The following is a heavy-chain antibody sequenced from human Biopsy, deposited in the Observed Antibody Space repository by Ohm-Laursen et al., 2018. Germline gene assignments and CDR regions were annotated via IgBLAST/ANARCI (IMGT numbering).Heavy chain of an antibody. CDR3: ATKLTGCFHH. CDR1: GGTFTNYA. Sequence: ASVKVSCKASGGTFTNYAITWVRQAPGQGLEWMGWINPNNGNTSYAQMLQGRVTMTRDTSTSTAYMELRSLRSDDTAVYYCATKLTGCFHHWGQGTLVIVSS. J-gene: IGHJ1*01. D-gene: IGHD3-9*01. V-gene: IGHV1-18*01. CDR2: INPNNGNT.